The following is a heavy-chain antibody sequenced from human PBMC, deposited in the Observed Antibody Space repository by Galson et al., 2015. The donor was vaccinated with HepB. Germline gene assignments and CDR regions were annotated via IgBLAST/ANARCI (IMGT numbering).Heavy chain of an antibody. CDR1: GYTFTSHA. Sequence: SVKVSCKASGYTFTSHAMHWVRQAPGQRLEWMGWINAGNGNTKYSQKFQGRVTITRDTSASTAYMELSSLRSEDTAVYYCARDSASITMIYWGQGTLVTVSS. D-gene: IGHD3-22*01. CDR3: ARDSASITMIY. CDR2: INAGNGNT. J-gene: IGHJ4*02. V-gene: IGHV1-3*01.